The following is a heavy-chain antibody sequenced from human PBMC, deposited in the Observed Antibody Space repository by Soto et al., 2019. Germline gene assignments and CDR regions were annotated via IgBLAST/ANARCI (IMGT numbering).Heavy chain of an antibody. CDR3: AKEGDGGDYGGANWFDS. D-gene: IGHD4-17*01. V-gene: IGHV3-74*01. J-gene: IGHJ5*01. Sequence: EVQLLESGGGLVQPGGSLRLSCAASGFTFFAYWINWVRQVPGKGLVWVSRINSDGSHTSYADSVRGGFTISSDTCKNTVYLQMKSLTAEETAVYYCAKEGDGGDYGGANWFDSWGQGSLVTVSS. CDR2: INSDGSHT. CDR1: GFTFFAYW.